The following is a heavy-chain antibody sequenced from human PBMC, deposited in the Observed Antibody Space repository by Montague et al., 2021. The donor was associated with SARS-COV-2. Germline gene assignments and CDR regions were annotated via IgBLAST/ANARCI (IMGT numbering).Heavy chain of an antibody. D-gene: IGHD2-15*01. CDR1: GYSFSRYE. CDR2: LSSGIGSSI. Sequence: SLRLSGAASGYSFSRYEMNWARQAPGKGLEWISYLSSGIGSSIHYADSXRGRFTISRANAKNSLYLQMNGLRAEDTAIYYCARDVDPNSWDGMDVWGQGTTVTVSS. CDR3: ARDVDPNSWDGMDV. J-gene: IGHJ6*02. V-gene: IGHV3-48*03.